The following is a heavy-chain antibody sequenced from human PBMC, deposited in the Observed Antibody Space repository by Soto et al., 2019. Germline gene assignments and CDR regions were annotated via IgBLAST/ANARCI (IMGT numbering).Heavy chain of an antibody. CDR1: CVSIRSGGYY. CDR2: FYNSGSV. CDR3: ARGAVTNLYYYYYGMDV. J-gene: IGHJ6*02. D-gene: IGHD4-4*01. V-gene: IGHV4-31*03. Sequence: FHTLSLTCRISCVSIRSGGYYWSWIRQHPGPGLEWVGYFYNSGSVFYNQSLKSRVPISVDTSKNQFSLKLISVTAADTAVYHCARGAVTNLYYYYYGMDVWGQGTTVTDSS.